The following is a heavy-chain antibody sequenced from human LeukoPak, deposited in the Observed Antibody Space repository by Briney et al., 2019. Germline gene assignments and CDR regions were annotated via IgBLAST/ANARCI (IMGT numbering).Heavy chain of an antibody. V-gene: IGHV3-48*03. CDR3: ARFITYYYGSGSYSPYYFDY. D-gene: IGHD3-10*01. J-gene: IGHJ4*02. Sequence: GGSLRLSCAASGFTFSSYEMNWARQAPGKGLEWVSYISSSGSTIYYADSVKGRFTISRDNAKNSLYLQMNSLRAEDTAVYYCARFITYYYGSGSYSPYYFDYWGQGTLVTVSS. CDR2: ISSSGSTI. CDR1: GFTFSSYE.